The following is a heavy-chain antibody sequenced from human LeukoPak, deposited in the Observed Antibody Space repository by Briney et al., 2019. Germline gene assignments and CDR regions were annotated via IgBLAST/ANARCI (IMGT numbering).Heavy chain of an antibody. CDR2: INHSGST. Sequence: PSETLSLTCAVYGGSFSGYYWSWIRQPPGKGLEWIGEINHSGSTNYNPSLKSRVTISVDTSKNQFSLKLSSVTAADTAVYYCARRGLTGRRRLISDYWGQGTLVSVSS. V-gene: IGHV4-34*01. J-gene: IGHJ4*02. D-gene: IGHD3-10*01. CDR1: GGSFSGYY. CDR3: ARRGLTGRRRLISDY.